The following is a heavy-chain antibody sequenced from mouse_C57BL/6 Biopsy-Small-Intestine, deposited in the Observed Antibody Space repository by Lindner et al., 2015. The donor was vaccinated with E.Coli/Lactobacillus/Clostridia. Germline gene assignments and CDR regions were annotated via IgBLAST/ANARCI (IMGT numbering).Heavy chain of an antibody. CDR2: IYYSGTI. J-gene: IGHJ4*01. Sequence: VQLQESGPGLVKPSQTVFLTCTVTGISITTGNYRWSWIRQFPGNKLEWIGYIYYSGTITYNPSLTSRTTITRDTPKNQFFLEMNSLTAEDIATYYCARDYGNYYAMDYWGQGTSVTVSS. CDR1: GISITTGNYR. CDR3: ARDYGNYYAMDY. D-gene: IGHD2-1*01. V-gene: IGHV3-5*01.